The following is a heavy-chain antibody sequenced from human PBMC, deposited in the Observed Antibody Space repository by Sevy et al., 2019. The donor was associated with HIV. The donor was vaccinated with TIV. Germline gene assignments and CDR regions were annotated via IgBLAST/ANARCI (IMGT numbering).Heavy chain of an antibody. CDR3: AKAGPIMITFGGVIVAGAFDI. CDR2: ISGSGGST. V-gene: IGHV3-23*01. Sequence: GGSLRLSCAASGFTFSSYAMSWVRQAPGKGLEWVSAISGSGGSTYYADSVKGRFTISRDNSKNTLYLQMNSLRAEDTAVYYCAKAGPIMITFGGVIVAGAFDIWGQGTMVTVSS. J-gene: IGHJ3*02. D-gene: IGHD3-16*02. CDR1: GFTFSSYA.